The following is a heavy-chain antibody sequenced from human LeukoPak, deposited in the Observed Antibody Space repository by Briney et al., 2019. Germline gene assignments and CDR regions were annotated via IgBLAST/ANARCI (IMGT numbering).Heavy chain of an antibody. V-gene: IGHV3-33*01. J-gene: IGHJ4*02. CDR1: GFTFSSYG. CDR2: IWYDGSNK. D-gene: IGHD5-18*01. Sequence: GGSLRLSCAASGFTFSSYGMHWVRQAPGKGLECVAVIWYDGSNKYYADSVKGRFTISRDNSKNTLYLQMNSLRAEDTAVYYCARDFLAVDTAMIDYWGQGTLVTVSS. CDR3: ARDFLAVDTAMIDY.